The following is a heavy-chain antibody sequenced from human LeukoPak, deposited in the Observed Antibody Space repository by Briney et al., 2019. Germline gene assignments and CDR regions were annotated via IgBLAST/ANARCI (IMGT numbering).Heavy chain of an antibody. V-gene: IGHV4-59*01. Sequence: SEALSLTCTVSGGSISSYYWSWIRQPPGKGLEWIGYIYYSGSTNYNPSLKSRVTISVDTSKNQFSLKLSSVTAADTAVYHCARSSSWYKNNWFDPWGQGTLVTVSS. CDR1: GGSISSYY. CDR2: IYYSGST. CDR3: ARSSSWYKNNWFDP. J-gene: IGHJ5*02. D-gene: IGHD6-13*01.